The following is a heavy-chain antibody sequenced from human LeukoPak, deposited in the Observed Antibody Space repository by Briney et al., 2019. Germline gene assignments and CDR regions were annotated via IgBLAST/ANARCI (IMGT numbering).Heavy chain of an antibody. CDR3: ARTRYYGSGSSGFDP. D-gene: IGHD3-10*01. V-gene: IGHV4-59*08. Sequence: PSETLSLTCTVSGGSISSYYWSWIRQPPGKGLEWIGYIYYSGSTNYNPSLKSRVTISVDTSKNQFSLKLSSVTAADTAVYYCARTRYYGSGSSGFDPWGQGTLVTVSS. J-gene: IGHJ5*02. CDR2: IYYSGST. CDR1: GGSISSYY.